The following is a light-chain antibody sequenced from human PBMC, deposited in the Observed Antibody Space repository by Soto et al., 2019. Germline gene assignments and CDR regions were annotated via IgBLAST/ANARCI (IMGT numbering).Light chain of an antibody. J-gene: IGKJ5*01. V-gene: IGKV1-33*01. Sequence: DIQMTQSPSPMCASVGDRVTITCRASQGISNYLAWFQQKPGKVPKLLIYDASNLETGVPSRFSGSGSGTDFTVTISSLQPEDFATYSCQQYYNLPITFGQGTRLEIK. CDR2: DAS. CDR3: QQYYNLPIT. CDR1: QGISNY.